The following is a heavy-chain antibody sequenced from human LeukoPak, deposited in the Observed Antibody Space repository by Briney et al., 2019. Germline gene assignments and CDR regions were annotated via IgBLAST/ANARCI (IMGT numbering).Heavy chain of an antibody. J-gene: IGHJ4*02. CDR1: GFVFTSYG. V-gene: IGHV1-18*01. D-gene: IGHD1-1*01. CDR3: ARELHVERDDY. CDR2: ISANDGKT. Sequence: ASVKVSCKASGFVFTSYGFTWVRQAPGQGLEWIGWISANDGKTHYSEKHQGRVTMSTDTVTGTAYMELRSLRSDDTAVYYCARELHVERDDYWGQGTLVTVSS.